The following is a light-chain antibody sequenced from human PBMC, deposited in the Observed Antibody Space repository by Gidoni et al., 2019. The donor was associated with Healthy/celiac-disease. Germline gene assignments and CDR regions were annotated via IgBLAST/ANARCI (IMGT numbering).Light chain of an antibody. CDR2: AAS. J-gene: IGKJ1*01. CDR1: QSISSY. V-gene: IGKV1-39*01. Sequence: DIPMSQSPSSLSASVGDRVTITCRASQSISSYLNWYQQKPGKAPKLLIYAASSLQSGVPSRFSGSGSGTDFTLTISSLQPEDFATYYCQQRYSTPRTFGQXTKVEIK. CDR3: QQRYSTPRT.